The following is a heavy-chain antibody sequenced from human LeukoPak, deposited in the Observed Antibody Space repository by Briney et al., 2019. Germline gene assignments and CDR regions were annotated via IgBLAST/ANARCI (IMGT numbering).Heavy chain of an antibody. Sequence: GGSLRLSCAASGFTVSSAYMSWVRQAPGKGLEWVSVIYSGGITHYADSVKGRFTISRDNSKDTLYLQMNSLRPEDTAVYYCARVVVLNWGYYFDYWGEGALVTVSP. CDR2: IYSGGIT. CDR3: ARVVVLNWGYYFDY. D-gene: IGHD7-27*01. V-gene: IGHV3-53*05. J-gene: IGHJ4*02. CDR1: GFTVSSAY.